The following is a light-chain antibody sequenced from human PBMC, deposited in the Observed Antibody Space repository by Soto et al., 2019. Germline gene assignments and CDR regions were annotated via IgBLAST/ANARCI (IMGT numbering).Light chain of an antibody. CDR2: RNN. Sequence: QSVLTQPPSASGTPGQRVTISCSGSSSNIGSNYVYWYQQLPGTAPKLLIYRNNKRPSGVPDRFSGSKSGNSASLAISGLQAEDEADYYCSSYTSSSSYVFGTGTKVTVL. CDR3: SSYTSSSSYV. V-gene: IGLV1-47*01. J-gene: IGLJ1*01. CDR1: SSNIGSNY.